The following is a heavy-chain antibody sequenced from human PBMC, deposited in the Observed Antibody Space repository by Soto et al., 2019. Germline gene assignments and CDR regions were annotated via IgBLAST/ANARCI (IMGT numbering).Heavy chain of an antibody. Sequence: EVQLLESGGGLVQPGGSLRLSCAASGFTFSSYAMSWVRQAPGKGLEWVSAISGSGGSTYYADSVKGRFTISRDNSKNTLYLKMNSLRAEDTAVYYCAKDNSPVCGSYRPPGDVDYWGQGTLVTVSS. V-gene: IGHV3-23*01. J-gene: IGHJ4*02. CDR2: ISGSGGST. CDR3: AKDNSPVCGSYRPPGDVDY. CDR1: GFTFSSYA. D-gene: IGHD3-16*02.